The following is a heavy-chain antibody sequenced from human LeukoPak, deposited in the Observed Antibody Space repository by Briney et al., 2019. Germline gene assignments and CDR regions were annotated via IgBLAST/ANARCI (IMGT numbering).Heavy chain of an antibody. CDR3: ARTAGRTFDY. V-gene: IGHV1-46*01. CDR2: ITPSGGST. CDR1: GYTFTSYF. Sequence: EASVTVSCTASGYTFTSYFMHWLRQAPAQGLEWMGIITPSGGSTSYAQKFQGRVTMTRDTSTSTVYMELSSLRSEDTAVYYCARTAGRTFDYWGQGTLVTVSS. J-gene: IGHJ4*02. D-gene: IGHD6-6*01.